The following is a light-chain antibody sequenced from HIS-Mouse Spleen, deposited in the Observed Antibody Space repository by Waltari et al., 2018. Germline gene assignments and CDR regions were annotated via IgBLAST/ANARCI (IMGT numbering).Light chain of an antibody. CDR3: YSTDSSGNHRV. CDR2: EDS. V-gene: IGLV3-10*01. CDR1: ALPKKY. J-gene: IGLJ2*01. Sequence: SYELTQPPSVSVSPGQTARITCSGDALPKKYAYWYQQKSGHAPVLVIYEDSKRPSGIPERFSGSSSGTMATLTISGAQVEDEADYSCYSTDSSGNHRVFGGGTKLTVL.